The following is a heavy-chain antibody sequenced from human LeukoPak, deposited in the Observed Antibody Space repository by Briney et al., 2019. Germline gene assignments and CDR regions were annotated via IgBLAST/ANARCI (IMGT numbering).Heavy chain of an antibody. V-gene: IGHV3-21*01. CDR1: GFTFSSYW. D-gene: IGHD5-24*01. J-gene: IGHJ4*02. CDR2: ISSSSSYI. Sequence: GGSLRLSCAASGFTFSSYWMHWVRQAPGKGLEWVSSISSSSSYIYYADSVKGRFTISRDNAKNSLYLQMNSLRAEDTAVYYCARGLVEMETDYWGQGTLVTVSS. CDR3: ARGLVEMETDY.